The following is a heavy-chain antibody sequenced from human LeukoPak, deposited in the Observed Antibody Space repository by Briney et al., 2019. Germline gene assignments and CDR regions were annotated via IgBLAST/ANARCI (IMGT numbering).Heavy chain of an antibody. Sequence: GGSLRLSCAASGFTFSSYSMNWVRQAPGKGLEWVSSISSSSSYIYYADSVKGRFTISRDNAKNSLYLQMNSLRAEDTAVYYCARDAVAGSYNWFDPWGQGTLVTVSS. CDR3: ARDAVAGSYNWFDP. CDR2: ISSSSSYI. D-gene: IGHD6-19*01. CDR1: GFTFSSYS. V-gene: IGHV3-21*01. J-gene: IGHJ5*02.